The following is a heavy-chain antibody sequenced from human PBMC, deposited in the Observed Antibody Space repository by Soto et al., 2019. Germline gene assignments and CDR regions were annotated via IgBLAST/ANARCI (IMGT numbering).Heavy chain of an antibody. CDR1: GFTVSSNY. CDR2: IYSGGST. Sequence: GGSLRLSCAASGFTVSSNYMSWVRQAPGKGLEWVSVIYSGGSTYYADSVKGRFTISRHNSKNTLYLQMNSLRAEDTAVYYCARTSVTTLFAFDIWGQGTMVTVSS. D-gene: IGHD4-17*01. V-gene: IGHV3-53*04. CDR3: ARTSVTTLFAFDI. J-gene: IGHJ3*02.